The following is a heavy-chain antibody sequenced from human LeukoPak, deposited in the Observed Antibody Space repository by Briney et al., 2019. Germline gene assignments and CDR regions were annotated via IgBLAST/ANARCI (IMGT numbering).Heavy chain of an antibody. CDR2: IRYDGSNK. D-gene: IGHD6-13*01. V-gene: IGHV3-30*02. Sequence: PGGSLRLSCAASGFTFSSYGMHWVRQAPGKGLEWVVFIRYDGSNKYYADSVKGRFTISRDNSKNTLYLQMNSLRAEDTAVYYCANGPHSRGYHYMDVWGKGTTVTISS. CDR3: ANGPHSRGYHYMDV. CDR1: GFTFSSYG. J-gene: IGHJ6*03.